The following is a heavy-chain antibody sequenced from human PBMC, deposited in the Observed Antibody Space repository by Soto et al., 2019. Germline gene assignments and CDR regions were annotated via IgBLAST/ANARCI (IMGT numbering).Heavy chain of an antibody. CDR1: GFTFSNAW. CDR2: IKSKTDGGTT. D-gene: IGHD3-22*01. CDR3: TTDSSGQYYYDSSGSTDYYGMDV. J-gene: IGHJ6*02. V-gene: IGHV3-15*07. Sequence: PGGSLRLSCAASGFTFSNAWMNWVRQAPGKGLEWVGRIKSKTDGGTTDYAAPVKGRFTISRDDSKNTLYLQMNSLKTEDTAVYYCTTDSSGQYYYDSSGSTDYYGMDVWGQGTTVTVSS.